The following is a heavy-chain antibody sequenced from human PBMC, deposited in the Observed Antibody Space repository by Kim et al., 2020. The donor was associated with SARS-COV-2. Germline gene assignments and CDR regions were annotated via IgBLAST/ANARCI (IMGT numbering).Heavy chain of an antibody. J-gene: IGHJ4*02. D-gene: IGHD3-10*01. Sequence: KFQGRVTITADESTSTAYMELSSLRSEDTAVYYCARVSDYGSGTTGFDYWGQGTLVTVSS. CDR3: ARVSDYGSGTTGFDY. V-gene: IGHV1-69*01.